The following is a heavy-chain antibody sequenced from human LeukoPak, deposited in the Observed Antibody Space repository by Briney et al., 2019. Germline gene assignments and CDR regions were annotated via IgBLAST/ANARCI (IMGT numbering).Heavy chain of an antibody. J-gene: IGHJ4*02. CDR2: IKPDGSEE. D-gene: IGHD1-26*01. CDR3: VRDRGRASTDY. V-gene: IGHV3-7*01. CDR1: GITFGGYW. Sequence: PGGSLRLSCAASGITFGGYWMSWVRQAPGKGLEWVANIKPDGSEENYVDSMKGRFTISRDNAKNSLSLQMNSLRADDTAVYYCVRDRGRASTDYWGQGTLVTVSS.